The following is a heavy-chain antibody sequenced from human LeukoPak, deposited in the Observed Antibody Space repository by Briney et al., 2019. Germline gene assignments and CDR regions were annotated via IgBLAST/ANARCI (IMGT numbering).Heavy chain of an antibody. V-gene: IGHV4-34*01. Sequence: SSETLSLTCAVYGESLNSYHWSWVRQPPGEGLEWIGEIYESGTTEYNPSLKSRVTISMVPSKQQFSLSLSSVTAADTAVYYCARGAWATRLGSWGLGTPVIVSS. CDR2: IYESGTT. CDR3: ARGAWATRLGS. CDR1: GESLNSYH. D-gene: IGHD2-15*01. J-gene: IGHJ4*02.